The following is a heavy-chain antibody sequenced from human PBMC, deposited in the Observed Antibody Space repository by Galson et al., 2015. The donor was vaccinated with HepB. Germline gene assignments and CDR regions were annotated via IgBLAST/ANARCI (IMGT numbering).Heavy chain of an antibody. V-gene: IGHV1-18*01. CDR3: ARDTGETGITGTQPLDY. D-gene: IGHD1-7*01. J-gene: IGHJ4*02. CDR2: ISAYNSNT. CDR1: GYTFNNYG. Sequence: SVKVSCKASGYTFNNYGISWVRQAPGQGLEWMGWISAYNSNTNYAQKFQGRVTLTTDTSTSTAYMELRRLRSDDTAVYYCARDTGETGITGTQPLDYWGQGTLVTVSS.